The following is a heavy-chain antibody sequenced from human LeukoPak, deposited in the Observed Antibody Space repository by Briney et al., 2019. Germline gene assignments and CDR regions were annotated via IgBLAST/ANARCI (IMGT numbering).Heavy chain of an antibody. CDR3: ARLDSSGYAIDY. CDR1: GYSFTTFW. J-gene: IGHJ4*02. CDR2: VYPDDSDT. D-gene: IGHD3-22*01. Sequence: GESLKISCKGSGYSFTTFWIGWVRQMPGKGLEWMGIVYPDDSDTRFSPSFQGQVTISADKSISTAYLQWSGLKASDSAMYYCARLDSSGYAIDYWGQGTLVTVSS. V-gene: IGHV5-51*01.